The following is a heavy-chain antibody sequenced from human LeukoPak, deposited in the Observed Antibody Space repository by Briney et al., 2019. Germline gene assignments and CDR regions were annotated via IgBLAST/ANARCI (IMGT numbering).Heavy chain of an antibody. CDR3: ARGLIRVAYYDFWSGYYRGGSWFDP. J-gene: IGHJ5*02. CDR1: GGSISSSSYY. CDR2: IYYSGST. D-gene: IGHD3-3*01. V-gene: IGHV4-39*07. Sequence: SETLSLTCTVSGGSISSSSYYWGWIRQPPGKGLEWIGSIYYSGSTYYNPSLKSRVTISVDTSKNQFSLKLSSVTAADTAVYYCARGLIRVAYYDFWSGYYRGGSWFDPWGQGTLVTVSS.